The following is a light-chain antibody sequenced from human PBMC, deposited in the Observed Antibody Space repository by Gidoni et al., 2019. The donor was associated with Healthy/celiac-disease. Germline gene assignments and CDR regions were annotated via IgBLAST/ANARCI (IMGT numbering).Light chain of an antibody. CDR1: SSDVGVYNY. CDR2: DVS. Sequence: QSALTQSRSVSGSPGQSVTISCTGTSSDVGVYNYVSWYQQHTGKAPKCMIYDVSTRTSGVPDRFSGSKSGNTASLTISGLQAEDEADYYCCSYAGSYTWVFGGGTKLTVL. J-gene: IGLJ3*02. V-gene: IGLV2-11*01. CDR3: CSYAGSYTWV.